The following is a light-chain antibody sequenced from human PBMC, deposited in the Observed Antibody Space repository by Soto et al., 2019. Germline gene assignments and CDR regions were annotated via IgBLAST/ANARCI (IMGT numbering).Light chain of an antibody. CDR1: QSISSY. Sequence: DIVLTQSPGTLSLSPGEGATLSCRASQSISSYLAWYQQKPGQAPRLLIYGASTRATGIPARFSGSGSGTEFTLTISSLQSEDFAVYYGQQYNNWPPATFGQGTRLEIK. CDR2: GAS. V-gene: IGKV3D-15*01. CDR3: QQYNNWPPAT. J-gene: IGKJ5*01.